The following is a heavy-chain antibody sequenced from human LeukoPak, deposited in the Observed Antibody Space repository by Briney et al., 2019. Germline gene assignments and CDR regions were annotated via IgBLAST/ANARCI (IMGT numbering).Heavy chain of an antibody. J-gene: IGHJ4*02. Sequence: TSETLSLTCTVSGDSFTSVTDYWAWIRQPPGKGLEWIASGDYSGGTYYNPSLESRVAISADMSKNQIPLQLTSVTGADTAVYYCAGERGEEYSSGWYKTNFFYNWGQGIRVTVSS. CDR2: GDYSGGT. CDR1: GDSFTSVTDY. D-gene: IGHD6-19*01. CDR3: AGERGEEYSSGWYKTNFFYN. V-gene: IGHV4-39*06.